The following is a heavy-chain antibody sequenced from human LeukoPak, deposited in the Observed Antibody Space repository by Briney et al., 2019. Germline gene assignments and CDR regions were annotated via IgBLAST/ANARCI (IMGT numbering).Heavy chain of an antibody. D-gene: IGHD1-26*01. CDR1: GYTFTSYG. CDR2: INPNSGGT. V-gene: IGHV1-2*02. J-gene: IGHJ4*02. CDR3: ARDSGSYYY. Sequence: ASVKASCKASGYTFTSYGISWVRQAPGQGLEWMGWINPNSGGTNYAQKFQGRVTMTRDTSISTAYMELSRLRSDDTAVYYCARDSGSYYYWGQGTLVTVSS.